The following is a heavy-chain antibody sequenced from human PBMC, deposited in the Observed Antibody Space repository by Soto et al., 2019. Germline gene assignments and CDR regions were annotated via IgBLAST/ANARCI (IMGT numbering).Heavy chain of an antibody. CDR3: ARSPRISRSGDV. J-gene: IGHJ6*04. V-gene: IGHV1-18*01. CDR1: GYSFITHG. Sequence: QVEMVQSGAELKKPGASVNVSCKTSGYSFITHGISWVRQAPGQGLEWMGWINPYTGNTNYAQSLQGRVTMTTDRSTSTAYMELRRLTSDDTALCYCARSPRISRSGDVWGKGTAITVSS. CDR2: INPYTGNT.